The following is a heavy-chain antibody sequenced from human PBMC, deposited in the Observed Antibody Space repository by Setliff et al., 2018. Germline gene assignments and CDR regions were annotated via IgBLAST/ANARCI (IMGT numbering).Heavy chain of an antibody. CDR1: GFTVSNTY. J-gene: IGHJ6*02. CDR2: IYSGGST. D-gene: IGHD6-13*01. CDR3: ARDPGPHAAHFRALGYGMDV. Sequence: LRLSCAASGFTVSNTYMSWVRQAPGRGLEWVSTIYSGGSTYYGDSVKGRFTISRDKSKNTVFLQMNSLRAEDTAVYYCARDPGPHAAHFRALGYGMDVWGQGTTVTVSS. V-gene: IGHV3-66*01.